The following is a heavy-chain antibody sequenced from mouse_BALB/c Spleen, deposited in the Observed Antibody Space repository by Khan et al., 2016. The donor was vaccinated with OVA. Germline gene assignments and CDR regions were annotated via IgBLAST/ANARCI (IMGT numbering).Heavy chain of an antibody. J-gene: IGHJ1*01. CDR3: ARSSAYRFFDV. V-gene: IGHV9-3-1*01. Sequence: QIQLVQSGPELKKPGETVKISCKASGYTFTNYGMNWVKQAPGKGLKWMGWINTYTGEPTYADDFKGRFAFTLETSANTAYLQLNNLNNEVTASYFCARSSAYRFFDVWGPGTTVTVSS. CDR1: GYTFTNYG. CDR2: INTYTGEP.